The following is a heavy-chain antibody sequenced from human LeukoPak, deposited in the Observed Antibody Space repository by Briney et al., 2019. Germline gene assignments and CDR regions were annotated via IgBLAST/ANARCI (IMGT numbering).Heavy chain of an antibody. CDR2: IYYSGST. CDR1: GGSFSGYY. CDR3: ASSSGWYEMYGMDV. J-gene: IGHJ6*02. D-gene: IGHD6-19*01. Sequence: SETLSLTCAVYGGSFSGYYWSWIRQPPGKGLEWIGYIYYSGSTYYNPSLKSRVSISVDTSKNQFSLKLSSVTAADTAVYYCASSSGWYEMYGMDVWGQGTTVTVSS. V-gene: IGHV4-34*09.